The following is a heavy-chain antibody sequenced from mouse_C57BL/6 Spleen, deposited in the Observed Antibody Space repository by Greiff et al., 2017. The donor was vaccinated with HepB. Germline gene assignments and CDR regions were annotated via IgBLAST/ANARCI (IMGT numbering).Heavy chain of an antibody. CDR3: ARGVEGRYYAMDY. Sequence: VQLVESGAELARPGASVKLSCKASGYTFTSYGISWVKQRPGQGLEWIGEIYPRSGNTNYNGKFKGKATLTADKSSSTAYMELRSLTSEDSAVYFCARGVEGRYYAMDYWGQGTSVTVSS. CDR2: IYPRSGNT. J-gene: IGHJ4*01. V-gene: IGHV1-81*01. D-gene: IGHD1-1*01. CDR1: GYTFTSYG.